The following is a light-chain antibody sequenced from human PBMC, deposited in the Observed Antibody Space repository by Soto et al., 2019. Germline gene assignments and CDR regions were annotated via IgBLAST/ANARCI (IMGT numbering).Light chain of an antibody. V-gene: IGLV1-44*01. Sequence: QAVVTQPPSASGTPGQRVTISCSGSSSNIGSNTVNWYRQLPGTAPKLLIYRNDQRPSGVPDRFSGSKSGTSASLAISGLQSGDEADYYCATWDDSLNGVVFGGGTKLTVL. CDR2: RND. CDR1: SSNIGSNT. J-gene: IGLJ2*01. CDR3: ATWDDSLNGVV.